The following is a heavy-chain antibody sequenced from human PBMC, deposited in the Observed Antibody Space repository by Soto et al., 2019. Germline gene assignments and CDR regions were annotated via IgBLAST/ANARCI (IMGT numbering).Heavy chain of an antibody. J-gene: IGHJ6*03. Sequence: GGSLRLSCAASGFTFSSYGMHWVRQAPGKGLEWVAVIWYDGSNKYYADSVKGRFTISRDNSKNTLYLQMNSLRAEDTAVYYCARVGYDFWSGYQSYYYYMDVWGKGTTVTVSS. CDR1: GFTFSSYG. CDR3: ARVGYDFWSGYQSYYYYMDV. D-gene: IGHD3-3*01. V-gene: IGHV3-33*01. CDR2: IWYDGSNK.